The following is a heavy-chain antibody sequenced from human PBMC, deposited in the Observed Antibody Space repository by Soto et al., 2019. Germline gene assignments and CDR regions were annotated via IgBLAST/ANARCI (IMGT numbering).Heavy chain of an antibody. CDR2: ISYDGTYK. V-gene: IGHV3-30-3*01. J-gene: IGHJ6*02. CDR3: AKDLGYYDFWSGYLAEYYYYYGMDV. D-gene: IGHD3-3*01. Sequence: GGSLRLSCAASAFTFRSYAMHWVRQAPGKGLEWVAVISYDGTYKYYADSVKGRFTISRDNSKNTLYLQMSSLRPEDTAVYYCAKDLGYYDFWSGYLAEYYYYYGMDVWGQGTTVTVSS. CDR1: AFTFRSYA.